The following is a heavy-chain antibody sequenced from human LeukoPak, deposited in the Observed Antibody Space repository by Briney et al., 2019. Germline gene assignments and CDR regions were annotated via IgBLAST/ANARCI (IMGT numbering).Heavy chain of an antibody. Sequence: GGSLRLSCEPHGFTFSNYGMHWVRPPPGKGLEWVAFISYGETEKQYADSVKGRFAISRDDSKNTLFLQMNSLRDEDTAIYYCAKVHGWGRQLGYYFDYWGQGTLVTVSS. CDR3: AKVHGWGRQLGYYFDY. J-gene: IGHJ4*02. V-gene: IGHV3-30*02. D-gene: IGHD2-15*01. CDR1: GFTFSNYG. CDR2: ISYGETEK.